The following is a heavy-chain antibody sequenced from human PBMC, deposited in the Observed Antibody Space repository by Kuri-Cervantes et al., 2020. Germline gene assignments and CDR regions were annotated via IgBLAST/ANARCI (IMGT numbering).Heavy chain of an antibody. J-gene: IGHJ4*02. CDR1: GFTFSSYA. V-gene: IGHV3-7*04. CDR3: ARGIDY. Sequence: GGSLRLSCAASGFTFSSYAMNWVRQAPGKGLEWVANIKQDGSEKNYMDSVKGRFTISRDNAKNSLYLQMNSLRAEDSAVYYCARGIDYWGQGTLVTVSS. CDR2: IKQDGSEK.